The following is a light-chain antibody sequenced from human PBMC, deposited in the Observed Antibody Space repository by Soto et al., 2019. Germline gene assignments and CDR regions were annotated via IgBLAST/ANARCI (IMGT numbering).Light chain of an antibody. CDR1: QSVSRH. Sequence: ELVMTQSPATLSVSPGERATLSCRASQSVSRHLAWYQQKPGQAPRLLIYGASTRATGIPARFSAGGSGAEFTLTISSLQSEDFAVYYCQQYDTWATFGQGTKV. V-gene: IGKV3-15*01. J-gene: IGKJ1*01. CDR3: QQYDTWAT. CDR2: GAS.